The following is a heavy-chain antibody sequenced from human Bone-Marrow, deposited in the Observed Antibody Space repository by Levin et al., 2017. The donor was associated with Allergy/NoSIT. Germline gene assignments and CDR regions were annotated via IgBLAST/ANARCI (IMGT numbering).Heavy chain of an antibody. J-gene: IGHJ2*01. CDR1: AFTFSSSW. CDR3: ARDTPNQGWYFDL. V-gene: IGHV3-7*04. Sequence: GGSLRLSCAASAFTFSSSWMSWVRQAPGKGLAWVANIKHDGSEKYYMDSVKGRFTISRDNAKNSLYLEMSSLRVEDTAVYFCARDTPNQGWYFDLWGRGTLVTVSA. CDR2: IKHDGSEK.